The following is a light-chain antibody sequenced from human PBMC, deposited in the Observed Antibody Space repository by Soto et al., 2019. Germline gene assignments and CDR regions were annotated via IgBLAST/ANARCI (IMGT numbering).Light chain of an antibody. CDR2: EVS. CDR3: SSYTSTSTPVV. V-gene: IGLV2-14*01. CDR1: SSDVGGYNY. J-gene: IGLJ2*01. Sequence: QSALTQPASVSGSPGQSITIPCTATSSDVGGYNYVSWYQQHPGKAPKLMIYEVSNRPSGVSNRFSGSKSGNTASLTISGLQAEDEADYYCSSYTSTSTPVVFGGGTKLTVL.